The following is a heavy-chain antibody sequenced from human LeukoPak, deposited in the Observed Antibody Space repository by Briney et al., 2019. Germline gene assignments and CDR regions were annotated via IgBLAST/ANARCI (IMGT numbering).Heavy chain of an antibody. CDR2: INSDGSST. J-gene: IGHJ4*02. CDR1: GFTFSSYW. V-gene: IGHV3-74*01. D-gene: IGHD1-20*01. Sequence: PGGSLRLSWAASGFTFSSYWMHWVRQAPGKGLVWVSRINSDGSSTSYADSVKGRFTLSRDNAKNTLYLQMKSLRAEDTAVYYCARGDVDSSITGTTTDHEGFDYWGQGTLVTVSS. CDR3: ARGDVDSSITGTTTDHEGFDY.